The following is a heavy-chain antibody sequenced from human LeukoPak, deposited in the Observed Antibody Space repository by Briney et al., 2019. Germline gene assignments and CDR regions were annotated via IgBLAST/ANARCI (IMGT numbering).Heavy chain of an antibody. D-gene: IGHD1-26*01. J-gene: IGHJ4*02. CDR3: ARDKVVAATYFDY. Sequence: GGSLRLSCAASGFTFSSYWMSWVRQAPGKRPEWVADIKQDGSEEYYVDSVKGRFTISRDNAPTSLYLQLNRLTADDTAVSYCARDKVVAATYFDYWGQGTLVTVSS. CDR1: GFTFSSYW. CDR2: IKQDGSEE. V-gene: IGHV3-7*01.